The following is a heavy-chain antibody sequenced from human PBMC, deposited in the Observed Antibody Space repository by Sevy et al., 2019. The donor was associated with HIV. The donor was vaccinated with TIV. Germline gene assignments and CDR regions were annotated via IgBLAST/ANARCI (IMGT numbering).Heavy chain of an antibody. J-gene: IGHJ4*02. Sequence: GGSLRLSCAASGFTFSKYWMHWVRQAPGEGLVWLSRINNNGSGITYADSVKGRFTISRDNAKNMLYLQMNSLRADDTAVYYCARDHGGSDREGDIFDCWGQGTLVIVSS. D-gene: IGHD2-15*01. CDR3: ARDHGGSDREGDIFDC. CDR1: GFTFSKYW. CDR2: INNNGSGI. V-gene: IGHV3-74*03.